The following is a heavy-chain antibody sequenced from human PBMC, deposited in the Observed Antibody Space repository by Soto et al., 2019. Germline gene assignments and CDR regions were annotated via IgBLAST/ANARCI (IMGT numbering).Heavy chain of an antibody. V-gene: IGHV3-23*01. CDR2: MSYSGDEI. CDR3: AKDAARTGGWYYFDY. J-gene: IGHJ4*02. D-gene: IGHD6-19*01. CDR1: GFTSRTLA. Sequence: GSLRLSCVASGFTSRTLAMGWVRQAPGKGLEWVSVMSYSGDEIYYADSVKGRFTISRDNSENTLYLQMSSLRAEDTAVYYCAKDAARTGGWYYFDYWGQGTLVTVSS.